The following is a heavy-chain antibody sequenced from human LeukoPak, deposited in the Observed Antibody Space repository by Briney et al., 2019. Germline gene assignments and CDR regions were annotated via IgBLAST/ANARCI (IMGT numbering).Heavy chain of an antibody. V-gene: IGHV3-21*01. CDR1: GFTFSSYS. CDR2: ISSSSSYI. CDR3: ARDSGTVVTPNAFDI. D-gene: IGHD4-23*01. J-gene: IGHJ3*02. Sequence: GGSLRLSCAASGFTFSSYSMNWVRQAPGKGLEWVSSISSSSSYIYYADSVKGRFTISRDNAKNSLYLQMNSLRAEDTAVYYCARDSGTVVTPNAFDIWGQGTMVTVSS.